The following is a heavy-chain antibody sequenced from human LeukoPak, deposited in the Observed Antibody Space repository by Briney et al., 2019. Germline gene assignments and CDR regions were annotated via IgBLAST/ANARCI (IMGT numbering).Heavy chain of an antibody. CDR1: GGSFSGYY. D-gene: IGHD3-22*01. Sequence: SETLSLTCAVYGGSFSGYYWSWIRQPPGKGLEWIGEINHSGSTNYNPSLKSRVTISVDTSKNQFSLKLSSVTAADTAVYYCARGRSPCNYYDSSGYPLRYYYFDYWGQGTLVTVSS. CDR3: ARGRSPCNYYDSSGYPLRYYYFDY. V-gene: IGHV4-34*01. CDR2: INHSGST. J-gene: IGHJ4*02.